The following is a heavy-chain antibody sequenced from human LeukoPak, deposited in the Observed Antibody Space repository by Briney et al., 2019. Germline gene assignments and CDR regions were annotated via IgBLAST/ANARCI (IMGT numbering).Heavy chain of an antibody. D-gene: IGHD6-19*01. J-gene: IGHJ4*02. CDR2: IYPGDSDT. CDR3: ARSLYRYSSGWYYFHY. Sequence: GESLKISCKGSGYSFTSYWIGWVRQMPGKGLEWMGIIYPGDSDTRYSPSFQGQVTISADKSISTAYLQWSSLKASDTAMYYCARSLYRYSSGWYYFHYWGQGTLVTVSS. V-gene: IGHV5-51*01. CDR1: GYSFTSYW.